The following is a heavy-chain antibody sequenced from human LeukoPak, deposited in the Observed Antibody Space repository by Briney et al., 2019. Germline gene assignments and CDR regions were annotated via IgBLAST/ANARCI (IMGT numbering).Heavy chain of an antibody. CDR3: ARVSEYYDFWSGFSFDY. J-gene: IGHJ4*02. D-gene: IGHD3-3*01. V-gene: IGHV4-59*01. CDR2: IYYSGST. Sequence: SETLSLTCTVSGGSMSSYYWSWIRQPPGKGLEWIGYIYYSGSTNYNPSLKSRVTISVDTSKNQFSLKLSSVTAADTAVYYCARVSEYYDFWSGFSFDYWGQGTLVTVSS. CDR1: GGSMSSYY.